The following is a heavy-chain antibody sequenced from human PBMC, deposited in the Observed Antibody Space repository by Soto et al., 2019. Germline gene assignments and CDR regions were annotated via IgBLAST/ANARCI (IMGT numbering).Heavy chain of an antibody. D-gene: IGHD6-13*01. CDR3: AKDMSRGSSWYVEDY. CDR1: GFTFSSYG. J-gene: IGHJ4*02. CDR2: ISYDGSNK. V-gene: IGHV3-30*18. Sequence: QVQLVESGGGVVQPGRSLRLSCAASGFTFSSYGMHWVRQAPGKGLEWVAVISYDGSNKYYADSVKGRFTISRDNSKNTLCLQMNSLRAEDTAVYYCAKDMSRGSSWYVEDYWGQGTLVTVSS.